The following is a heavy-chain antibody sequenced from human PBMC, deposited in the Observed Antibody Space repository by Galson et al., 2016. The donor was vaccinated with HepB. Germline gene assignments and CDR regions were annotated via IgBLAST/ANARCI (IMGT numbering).Heavy chain of an antibody. V-gene: IGHV4-31*03. D-gene: IGHD3-22*01. J-gene: IGHJ4*02. CDR3: ARGSVGYSYDSRGYQPFDY. Sequence: TCTVSGGSISSGGYYWSWIRQHPGKGLEWIGFLYYSGSTYYNPSLKSRITISVDTSKNQFSLKLSSVTAADTAVYYCARGSVGYSYDSRGYQPFDYWGQGTLVTVSS. CDR1: GGSISSGGYY. CDR2: LYYSGST.